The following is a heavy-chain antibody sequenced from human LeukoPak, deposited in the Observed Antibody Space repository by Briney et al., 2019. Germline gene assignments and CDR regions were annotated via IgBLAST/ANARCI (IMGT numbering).Heavy chain of an antibody. J-gene: IGHJ6*02. V-gene: IGHV3-73*01. CDR1: GFAFSGSA. CDR3: TRDSDTYCNRANCYVDNFYGLDV. Sequence: PGGSLRLSCAASGFAFSGSAIHWVRQASGKGLEWLGRIRSRANSYVTTYAASVTGRFTISRDDSGSTAFLQMYSLNTDDTAVYYCTRDSDTYCNRANCYVDNFYGLDVWGQGTRVTVSS. CDR2: IRSRANSYVT. D-gene: IGHD2-2*01.